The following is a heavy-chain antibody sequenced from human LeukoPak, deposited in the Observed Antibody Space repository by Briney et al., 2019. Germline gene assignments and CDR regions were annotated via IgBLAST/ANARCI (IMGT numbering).Heavy chain of an antibody. D-gene: IGHD3-9*01. Sequence: PSETLSLTCTVSGGSISGHYWSWIRQPPGKGLEWIGYIHYSGSTNYNPSLKSRVTISVDTSKNRFSLKLSSVTAADTAVYYCARDYDILTGYPPGDYWGQGTLVTVSS. V-gene: IGHV4-59*11. J-gene: IGHJ4*02. CDR2: IHYSGST. CDR3: ARDYDILTGYPPGDY. CDR1: GGSISGHY.